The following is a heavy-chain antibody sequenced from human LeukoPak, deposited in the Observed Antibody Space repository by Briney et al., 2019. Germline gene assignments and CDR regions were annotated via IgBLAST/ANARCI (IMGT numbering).Heavy chain of an antibody. Sequence: ASVKVSCKASGHTFTSYYMHWVRQAPGQGLEWMGIINPSGGSTSYAQKFQGGVTMTRDTSTSTVYMELSSLRSEDTAVYYCARDVRFLEWLSYNWFDPWGQGTLVTVSS. J-gene: IGHJ5*02. CDR3: ARDVRFLEWLSYNWFDP. CDR1: GHTFTSYY. CDR2: INPSGGST. V-gene: IGHV1-46*01. D-gene: IGHD3-3*01.